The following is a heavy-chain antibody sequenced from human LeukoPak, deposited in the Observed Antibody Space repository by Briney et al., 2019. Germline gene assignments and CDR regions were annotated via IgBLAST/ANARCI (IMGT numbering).Heavy chain of an antibody. V-gene: IGHV1-46*01. Sequence: ASVKVSCKASGYTFTSYYMHWVRQAPGQGLEWMGIINPSGGSTSYAQKFQGRVTMTRDMSTSTVYMELSSLRSEDTAVYYCARGGDIVVVVAAAYNWFDPWGQGTLVTVSS. J-gene: IGHJ5*02. CDR3: ARGGDIVVVVAAAYNWFDP. CDR2: INPSGGST. D-gene: IGHD2-15*01. CDR1: GYTFTSYY.